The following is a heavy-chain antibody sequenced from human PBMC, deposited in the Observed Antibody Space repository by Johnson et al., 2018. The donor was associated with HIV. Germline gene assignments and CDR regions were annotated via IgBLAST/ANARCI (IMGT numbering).Heavy chain of an antibody. Sequence: QVQLVESGGGVVQPGGSLRLSCAASGFTFSSYGMHWVRQAPGKGLEWVAFIRYDGSNKYYADSVKGRFTISRDNAKNSVYLQMKSLRAEDTAVYYCARRSGYAFDIWGQGTMVTVS. CDR2: IRYDGSNK. J-gene: IGHJ3*02. V-gene: IGHV3-30*02. D-gene: IGHD5-24*01. CDR1: GFTFSSYG. CDR3: ARRSGYAFDI.